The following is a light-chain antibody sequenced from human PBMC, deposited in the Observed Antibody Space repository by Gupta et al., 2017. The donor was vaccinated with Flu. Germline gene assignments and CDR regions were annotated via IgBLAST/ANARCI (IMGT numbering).Light chain of an antibody. CDR3: QQYGSSHPRT. CDR2: GSY. Sequence: ELVLTQSPGTLSLSPGERATLSCRASQSVSSSYLAWYPQKPGQAHRLSSEGSYSRATGIPDRVSVSGCGTDCTLTIRSRGAEDLAVEDCQQYGSSHPRTFGEGTKVEIK. J-gene: IGKJ2*02. CDR1: QSVSSSY. V-gene: IGKV3-20*01.